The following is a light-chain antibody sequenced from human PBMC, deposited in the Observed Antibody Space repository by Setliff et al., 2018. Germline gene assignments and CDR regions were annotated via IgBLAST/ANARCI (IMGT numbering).Light chain of an antibody. CDR1: SSDVGGYNY. Sequence: QSALAQPRSVSGSPGQSVTISCTGTSSDVGGYNYASWYQQYPGKAPKLMIYDVSKRPSGVPDRFSGSKSGNTASLTISGLRAEDEADYYCCSYAGSYPYVFGTGTKVTVL. CDR3: CSYAGSYPYV. J-gene: IGLJ1*01. V-gene: IGLV2-11*01. CDR2: DVS.